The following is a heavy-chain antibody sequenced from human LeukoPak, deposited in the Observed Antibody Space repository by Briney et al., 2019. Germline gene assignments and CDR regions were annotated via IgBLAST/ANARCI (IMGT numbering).Heavy chain of an antibody. CDR2: INSDGSSP. Sequence: GSLRLSCAASGFTFSSYWMHWVRPGSGKGLVWVSRINSDGSSPRYAESENGQFTISRDNAKNTLYLQMNSLGAGDTAVYYCATAPSGSGTFLDYWGQGTLVTVSS. J-gene: IGHJ4*02. V-gene: IGHV3-74*01. CDR3: ATAPSGSGTFLDY. D-gene: IGHD3-10*01. CDR1: GFTFSSYW.